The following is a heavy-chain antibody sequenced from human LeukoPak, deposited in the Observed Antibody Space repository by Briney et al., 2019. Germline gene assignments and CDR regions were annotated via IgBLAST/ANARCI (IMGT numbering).Heavy chain of an antibody. CDR2: FDPEDGET. D-gene: IGHD6-13*01. V-gene: IGHV1-24*01. J-gene: IGHJ4*02. Sequence: ASVKVSCKVSGYTLTELSMHWVRQAPGKGLEWMGGFDPEDGETIYAQKFQGRVTMTEDTSTDTAYMELSSLRSEDTAVYYCVAIGPYSSSWSHYFDYWGQGTLVTVSS. CDR1: GYTLTELS. CDR3: VAIGPYSSSWSHYFDY.